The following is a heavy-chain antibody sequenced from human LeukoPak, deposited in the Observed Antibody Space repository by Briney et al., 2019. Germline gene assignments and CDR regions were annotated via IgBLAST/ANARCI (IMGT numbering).Heavy chain of an antibody. CDR3: AKDELRFLEWLLSRMDV. CDR1: GFTFSSYG. Sequence: GGSLRLSCAASGFTFSSYGMHWVRQAPGKGPEWVAVISHDGSNKYYADSVKGRFTISRDNSKNTLYLQMNSLRAEDTAVYYCAKDELRFLEWLLSRMDVWGQGTTVTVSS. CDR2: ISHDGSNK. J-gene: IGHJ6*02. V-gene: IGHV3-30*18. D-gene: IGHD3-3*01.